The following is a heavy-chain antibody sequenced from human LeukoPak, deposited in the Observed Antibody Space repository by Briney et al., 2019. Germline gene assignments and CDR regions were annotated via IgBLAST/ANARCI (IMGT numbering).Heavy chain of an antibody. CDR3: ARDYIAYDPLDY. J-gene: IGHJ4*02. Sequence: GGSLRLSCAASGFTFSTYNMNWVHQAPGKGLEWVSSISSSSSYIYYADSVKGRFTISRDNAKNSLYLQMNSLRAEDTAVYWCARDYIAYDPLDYWGQGTLVTVSS. CDR2: ISSSSSYI. V-gene: IGHV3-21*01. CDR1: GFTFSTYN. D-gene: IGHD3-3*01.